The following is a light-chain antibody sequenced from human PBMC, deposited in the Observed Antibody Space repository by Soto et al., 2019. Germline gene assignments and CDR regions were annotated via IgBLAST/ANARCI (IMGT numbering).Light chain of an antibody. CDR3: QQYGSSGT. CDR2: GGS. V-gene: IGKV3-20*01. CDR1: QSLTRN. J-gene: IGKJ1*01. Sequence: EIVLTQSPATLSVSPGERVTLSCRASQSLTRNLAWYQHKPGQSPRLLIYGGSARATGIPARFSGSGSGTDFTLTISRLEPEDFAVYYCQQYGSSGTFGQGTKVDIK.